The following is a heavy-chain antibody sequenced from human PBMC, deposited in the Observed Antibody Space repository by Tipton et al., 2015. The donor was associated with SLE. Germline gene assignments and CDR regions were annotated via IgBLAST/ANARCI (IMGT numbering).Heavy chain of an antibody. CDR3: GKYDYDATGVQAIHY. V-gene: IGHV4-59*01. CDR2: IYSSVTT. J-gene: IGHJ4*02. CDR1: GASISPNY. Sequence: GLVKPSETLSLTCAVSGASISPNYWSWIRQPTGKGLEWIGYIYSSVTTNYNPSLQSRVTISADTSNNQFSLKLSSVTAADTAVYYCGKYDYDATGVQAIHYWGQGTLVTVSS. D-gene: IGHD3-22*01.